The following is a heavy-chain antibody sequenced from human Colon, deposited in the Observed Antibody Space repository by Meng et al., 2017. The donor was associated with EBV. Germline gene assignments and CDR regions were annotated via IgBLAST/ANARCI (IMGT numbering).Heavy chain of an antibody. CDR1: GGSFSGIY. D-gene: IGHD6-13*01. J-gene: IGHJ4*02. CDR3: ARGRIIEAAGTVWFAALSV. V-gene: IGHV4-34*01. Sequence: QVQLQQWGAGLWKPSETLSLTCAVYGGSFSGIYWSWIRQPPGKGLEWIGEINHSGSSSYNPSLKSRVTISIDTSKNQVSLKLRSVTAADTAVYYCARGRIIEAAGTVWFAALSVWGQGTLVTVSS. CDR2: INHSGSS.